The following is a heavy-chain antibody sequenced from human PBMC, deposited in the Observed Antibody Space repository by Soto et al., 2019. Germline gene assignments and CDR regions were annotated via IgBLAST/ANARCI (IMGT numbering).Heavy chain of an antibody. V-gene: IGHV3-23*01. CDR2: IRGSGGNT. J-gene: IGHJ4*02. Sequence: EVQLLESGGGLVQPGGSLRLSCVASGFTVSSYAMNWVRQAPGKGLEWVSTIRGSGGNTYYADSVKGRFTISRDNXKNTLYLQMNSLRAEDTAVYYCAKVRYGDYVPFDYWGQGTLVTVSS. D-gene: IGHD4-17*01. CDR1: GFTVSSYA. CDR3: AKVRYGDYVPFDY.